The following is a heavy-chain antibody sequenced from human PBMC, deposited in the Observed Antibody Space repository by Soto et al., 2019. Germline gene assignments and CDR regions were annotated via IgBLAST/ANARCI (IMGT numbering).Heavy chain of an antibody. D-gene: IGHD3-10*01. CDR3: ARDILGPGRESFDY. Sequence: GASVKVSCKASGYTFTSYGISWVRQAPGQGLEWMGWISAYNGNTNYAQKLQGRVTMTTDTSTSTAYMELRSLRSDDTAVYYCARDILGPGRESFDYWGQGTLVTVSS. J-gene: IGHJ4*02. CDR2: ISAYNGNT. V-gene: IGHV1-18*01. CDR1: GYTFTSYG.